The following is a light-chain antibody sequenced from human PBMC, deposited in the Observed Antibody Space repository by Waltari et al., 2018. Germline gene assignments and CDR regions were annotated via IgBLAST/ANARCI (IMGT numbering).Light chain of an antibody. CDR2: AAS. J-gene: IGKJ1*01. V-gene: IGKV1-39*01. CDR1: QSISSY. CDR3: QQSYSTHRT. Sequence: DIQMTQSPSSLSASVGDRVTITCRASQSISSYLNLYQQKPGKAPKLLIYAASSLQSGVPSRFSGSGSGTDFTLTISSLQPEDFATYYCQQSYSTHRTFGQGTKVEIK.